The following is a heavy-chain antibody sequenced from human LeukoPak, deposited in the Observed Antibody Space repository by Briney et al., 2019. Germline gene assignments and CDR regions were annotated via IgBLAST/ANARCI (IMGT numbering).Heavy chain of an antibody. D-gene: IGHD5-18*01. J-gene: IGHJ4*02. V-gene: IGHV3-7*01. CDR3: ARGAGYGYDRFDY. CDR2: IKEDGSEK. Sequence: GGSLRLSCAASGFIFSSYWMAWVRQAPGKGLEGVANIKEDGSEKNYVDSVKGRFTISRDNAKNSLYLQMNSLSAEDTAVYYCARGAGYGYDRFDYWGQGTQVTVSS. CDR1: GFIFSSYW.